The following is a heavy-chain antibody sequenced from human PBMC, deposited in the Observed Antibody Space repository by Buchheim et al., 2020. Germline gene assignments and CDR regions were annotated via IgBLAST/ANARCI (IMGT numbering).Heavy chain of an antibody. CDR1: GGTFSSYA. V-gene: IGHV1-69*05. Sequence: QVQLVQSGAEVKKPGSSVKVSCKASGGTFSSYAISWVRQAPGQGLEWMGGIIPIFGTANYAQKFQGRVTITTDTSTSTAHMELSRLRAEDTAVYYCGSGEAARRGGYYYYGMDVWGQGTT. CDR3: GSGEAARRGGYYYYGMDV. D-gene: IGHD6-6*01. CDR2: IIPIFGTA. J-gene: IGHJ6*02.